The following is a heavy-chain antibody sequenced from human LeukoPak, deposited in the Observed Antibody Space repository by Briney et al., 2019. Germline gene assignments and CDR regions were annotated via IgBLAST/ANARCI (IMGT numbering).Heavy chain of an antibody. V-gene: IGHV4-59*01. CDR2: IYYSGST. Sequence: SETLSLTCTVSGGSISSYYWSWIRQSPGKGLEWIGNIYYSGSTNYNPSLKSRVTISVDTSKNQFSLNLSSVTAADTAVYYCAREGSLMGYYSGLGFWGQGTLVTVSS. J-gene: IGHJ4*02. D-gene: IGHD6-19*01. CDR3: AREGSLMGYYSGLGF. CDR1: GGSISSYY.